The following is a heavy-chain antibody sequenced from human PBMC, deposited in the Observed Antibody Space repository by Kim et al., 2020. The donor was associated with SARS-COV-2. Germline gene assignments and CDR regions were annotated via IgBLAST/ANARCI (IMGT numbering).Heavy chain of an antibody. CDR1: GFTVSSNY. V-gene: IGHV3-66*02. J-gene: IGHJ5*02. Sequence: GGSLRLSCAASGFTVSSNYMSWVRQAPGKGLEWVSVIYSGGSTYYADSVKGRFTISRDNSKNTLYLQMNSLRAEDTAVYYCARDAPPLYSSSWQKNNWFDPWGQGTLVTVSS. D-gene: IGHD6-13*01. CDR2: IYSGGST. CDR3: ARDAPPLYSSSWQKNNWFDP.